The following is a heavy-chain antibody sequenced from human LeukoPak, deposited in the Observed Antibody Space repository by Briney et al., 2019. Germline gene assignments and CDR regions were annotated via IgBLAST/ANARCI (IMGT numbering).Heavy chain of an antibody. CDR2: INHSGST. Sequence: SETLSLTCAVYGGSFSGYYWSWIRQPPGKGLEWIGEINHSGSTNYNPSLKSRVTISVDTSKNQFSLKLSSVTAADTAVYYSARGRAVAGPSRIKYYYYGMDVWGQGTTVTVSS. D-gene: IGHD6-19*01. V-gene: IGHV4-34*01. CDR3: ARGRAVAGPSRIKYYYYGMDV. J-gene: IGHJ6*02. CDR1: GGSFSGYY.